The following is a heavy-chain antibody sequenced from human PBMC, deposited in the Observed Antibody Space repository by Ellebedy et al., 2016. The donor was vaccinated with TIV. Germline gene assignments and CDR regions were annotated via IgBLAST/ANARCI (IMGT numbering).Heavy chain of an antibody. J-gene: IGHJ6*02. D-gene: IGHD3-10*01. Sequence: SETLSLTCTVSGGSISSYYWSWIRQPPGKGLEWIGYIYYSGSTNYNPSLKSRVTISVDTSKNQFSLKLSSVTAADTAVYYCARDRWFGESDRYYYGMDVWGQGTTVTVSS. CDR3: ARDRWFGESDRYYYGMDV. CDR1: GGSISSYY. CDR2: IYYSGST. V-gene: IGHV4-59*01.